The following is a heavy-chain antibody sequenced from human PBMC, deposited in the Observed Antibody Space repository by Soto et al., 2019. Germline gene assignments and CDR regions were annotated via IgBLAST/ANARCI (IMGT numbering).Heavy chain of an antibody. CDR1: GGSFSGYY. Sequence: NPSETLSLTCAVYGGSFSGYYWSWIRQPPGKGLEWIGEINHSGSTNYNPSLKSRVTISVDTSKNQFSLKLSSVTAADTAVYYCARGLSIYDSSGYYSPFDYWGQGTLVTVSS. CDR3: ARGLSIYDSSGYYSPFDY. D-gene: IGHD3-22*01. J-gene: IGHJ4*02. CDR2: INHSGST. V-gene: IGHV4-34*01.